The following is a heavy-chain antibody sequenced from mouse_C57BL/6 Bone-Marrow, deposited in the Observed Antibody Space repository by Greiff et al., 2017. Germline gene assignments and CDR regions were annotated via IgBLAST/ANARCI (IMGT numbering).Heavy chain of an antibody. CDR3: GRDYDFDY. CDR1: GYTFTSHW. Sequence: VQGVESGPELVRPGASVKISCKAPGYTFTSHWMQWVRQRPGKGLEWIGEIFPGSGGTYYNEKFKGKATLTVDISSSTAYMQLTSLTSEDSAVYFCGRDYDFDYWGKGTTVTVSS. CDR2: IFPGSGGT. J-gene: IGHJ2*01. D-gene: IGHD2-4*01. V-gene: IGHV1-56*01.